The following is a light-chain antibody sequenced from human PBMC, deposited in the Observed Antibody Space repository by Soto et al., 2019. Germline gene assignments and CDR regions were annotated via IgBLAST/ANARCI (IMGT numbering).Light chain of an antibody. CDR3: SSYTSSSTLYV. V-gene: IGLV2-14*01. Sequence: QSALTQPASVSGSPGQSITISCTGTSSDVGGYSYVSWYQQHPGKAPKLMIYDVSNRPSGVSNRFPGSKSGNTASLTISGLQAEDEADYYCSSYTSSSTLYVFGTGTKVTVL. J-gene: IGLJ1*01. CDR2: DVS. CDR1: SSDVGGYSY.